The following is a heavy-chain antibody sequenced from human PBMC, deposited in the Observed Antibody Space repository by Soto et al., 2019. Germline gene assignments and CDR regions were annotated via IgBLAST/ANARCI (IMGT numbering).Heavy chain of an antibody. CDR3: AHFSGY. D-gene: IGHD3-3*02. Sequence: PGGSLRLSCAASGFTFSSYAMHWVRQAPGKGLEWVAVISYDGSNKYYADSVKGRFTISRDNSKNTLYLQMNSLRAEDTAVYYYAHFSGYWGQGTLVTVSS. CDR1: GFTFSSYA. V-gene: IGHV3-30-3*01. CDR2: ISYDGSNK. J-gene: IGHJ4*02.